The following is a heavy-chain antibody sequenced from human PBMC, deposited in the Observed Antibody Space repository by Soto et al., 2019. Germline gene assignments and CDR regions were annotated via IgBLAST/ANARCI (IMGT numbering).Heavy chain of an antibody. V-gene: IGHV3-30-3*01. CDR2: ISYDGSNK. D-gene: IGHD6-13*01. J-gene: IGHJ4*02. CDR1: GFTFSSYA. CDR3: ARDIKAAAGTDYFDY. Sequence: QVQLVESGGGVVQPGRSLRLSCAASGFTFSSYAMHWVRQAPGKGLEWVAVISYDGSNKYYADSVKGRFTISRDNSKNTLYLQMNSLRAEDTAVYYCARDIKAAAGTDYFDYWGQGTLFTVSS.